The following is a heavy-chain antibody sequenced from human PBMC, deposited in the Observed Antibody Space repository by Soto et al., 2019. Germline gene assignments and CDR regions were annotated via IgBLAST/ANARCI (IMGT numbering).Heavy chain of an antibody. D-gene: IGHD6-19*01. CDR2: TYDRSNWNN. V-gene: IGHV6-1*01. J-gene: IGHJ6*02. CDR1: GDRVSSNSAA. CDR3: SRVSSGWRDYYYFGMDV. Sequence: PSQTLSLTFSFSGDRVSSNSAAWHCIKQSPSVGGECLGRTYDRSNWNNDYSVSVKTRITINPDTLKNQLSLQLNSLTPEDTDVYYFSRVSSGWRDYYYFGMDVWGQGTTVTVSS.